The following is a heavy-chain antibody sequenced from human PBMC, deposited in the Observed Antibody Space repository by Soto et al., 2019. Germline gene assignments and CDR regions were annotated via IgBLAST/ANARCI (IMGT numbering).Heavy chain of an antibody. V-gene: IGHV3-30-3*01. CDR1: GFTFSSYA. D-gene: IGHD4-17*01. CDR2: ISYDGSNK. Sequence: VQLVESGGGVVQPGRSLRLSCAASGFTFSSYAMHWVRQAPGKGLEWVAVISYDGSNKYYADSVKGRFTISRDNSKNTLYLQMNSLRAEDTAVYYCARDLAGDYGDHDFVTFPGYFDYWGQGTLVTVSS. J-gene: IGHJ4*02. CDR3: ARDLAGDYGDHDFVTFPGYFDY.